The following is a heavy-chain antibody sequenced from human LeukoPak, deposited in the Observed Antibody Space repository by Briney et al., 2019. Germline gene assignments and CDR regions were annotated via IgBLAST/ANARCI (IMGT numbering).Heavy chain of an antibody. CDR3: ARKDYYGSGSSFDY. J-gene: IGHJ4*02. CDR2: IYYSGST. CDR1: GGSISSSSYY. Sequence: SETLSLTCTVSGGSISSSSYYWGWIRQPPGKGLEWIGSIYYSGSTYYNPSLKSRVTISVDTSKNQFSLELSSVTAADSAVYYCARKDYYGSGSSFDYWGQGTLVTVSS. V-gene: IGHV4-39*07. D-gene: IGHD3-10*01.